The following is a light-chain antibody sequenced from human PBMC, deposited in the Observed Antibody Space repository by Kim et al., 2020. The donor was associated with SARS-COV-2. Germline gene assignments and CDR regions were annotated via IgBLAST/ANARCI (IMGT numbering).Light chain of an antibody. J-gene: IGLJ2*01. CDR1: SDDVGGYNY. Sequence: GHSITISCTGTSDDVGGYNYVSWYQQHPGKAPKLMIYDVSKRPSGVSNRFSGSKSGNTASLTISGLQAEDEADYYCSSYTSSSTVVFGGGTKLTVL. CDR3: SSYTSSSTVV. V-gene: IGLV2-14*04. CDR2: DVS.